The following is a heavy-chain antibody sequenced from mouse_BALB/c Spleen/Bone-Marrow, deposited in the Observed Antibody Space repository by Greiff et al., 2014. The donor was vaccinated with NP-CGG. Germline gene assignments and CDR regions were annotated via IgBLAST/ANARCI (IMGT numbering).Heavy chain of an antibody. CDR3: ALYYDYDVGY. J-gene: IGHJ2*01. CDR1: GFNIKDTY. V-gene: IGHV14-3*02. Sequence: VQLKESGAELVKPGASVKLSCTASGFNIKDTYMHWVKQRPEQGLEWIGRTDPANGNTKYDPKFQGKATITADTSSNTAYLQLSSLTSEDTAVYYCALYYDYDVGYWGQGTTLTVSS. D-gene: IGHD2-4*01. CDR2: TDPANGNT.